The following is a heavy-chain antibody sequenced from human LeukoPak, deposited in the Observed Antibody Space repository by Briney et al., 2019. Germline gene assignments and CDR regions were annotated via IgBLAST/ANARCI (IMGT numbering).Heavy chain of an antibody. CDR2: IIPILGIA. D-gene: IGHD6-13*01. Sequence: ASVKVSCKASGGTFSSYAISWVRQAPGQGLEWMGRIIPILGIANYAQKFQGRVTITADKSTSTAYMELSSLRSEETAGYYCARVASSTWDWVDDYWGQGTLATASS. CDR3: ARVASSTWDWVDDY. CDR1: GGTFSSYA. V-gene: IGHV1-69*04. J-gene: IGHJ4*02.